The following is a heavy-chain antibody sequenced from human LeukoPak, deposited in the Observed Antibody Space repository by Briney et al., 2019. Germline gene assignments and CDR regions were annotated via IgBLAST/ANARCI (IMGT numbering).Heavy chain of an antibody. CDR1: GDSISFGASY. J-gene: IGHJ5*02. Sequence: TLSLTCTVSGDSISFGASYWTWIRQPAGKALEWIGRIQATGTITYNPSLNSRVSISLDKSKNQFSLMVTSVTAADTAVYYCARGGGILSWFAPWGQGIQVTVSS. D-gene: IGHD3-9*01. CDR2: IQATGTI. CDR3: ARGGGILSWFAP. V-gene: IGHV4-61*02.